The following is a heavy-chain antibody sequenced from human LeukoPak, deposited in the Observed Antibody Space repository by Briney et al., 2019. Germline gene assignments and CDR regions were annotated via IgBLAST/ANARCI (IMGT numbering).Heavy chain of an antibody. CDR3: ASPYCSGGTCYAHDAFDI. Sequence: ASVKVSCKASGYTFTSYGISWVRQAPGQGLEWMGWISVYNGNTNYAQKLQGRVTMTTDTSTSTAYMELRSLRSDDTAVYYCASPYCSGGTCYAHDAFDIWGQGTMVTLSS. CDR2: ISVYNGNT. D-gene: IGHD2-15*01. CDR1: GYTFTSYG. J-gene: IGHJ3*02. V-gene: IGHV1-18*01.